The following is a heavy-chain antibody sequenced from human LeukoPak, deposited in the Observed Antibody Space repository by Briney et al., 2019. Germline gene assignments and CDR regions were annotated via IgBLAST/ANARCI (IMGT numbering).Heavy chain of an antibody. CDR1: GGSVGSDNSY. CDR2: IYADGSST. J-gene: IGHJ5*02. CDR3: ARGGVAATLSWFDP. V-gene: IGHV4-61*02. D-gene: IGHD2-15*01. Sequence: TSETLSLTCTVSGGSVGSDNSYWNWIRQPAGKGLEWIGRIYADGSSTYYNPSLKSRVTISVDTSKNQFSLKLSSVTAADTAVYYCARGGVAATLSWFDPWGQGTLVTVSS.